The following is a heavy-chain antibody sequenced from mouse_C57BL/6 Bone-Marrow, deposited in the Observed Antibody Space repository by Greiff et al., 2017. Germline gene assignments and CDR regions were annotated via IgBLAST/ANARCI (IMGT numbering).Heavy chain of an antibody. CDR1: GYTFTSYG. J-gene: IGHJ2*01. CDR3: ARGGYYLDY. Sequence: QVQLQQPGAELVMPGASVKLSCKASGYTFTSYGMHWVKQRPGQGLEWIGEIDPSDSYTNYNQKFKGKSTLTVDKSSSTAYMQLSSLTSEDSAVYYCARGGYYLDYWGQGTTLTVSA. V-gene: IGHV1-69*01. D-gene: IGHD3-1*01. CDR2: IDPSDSYT.